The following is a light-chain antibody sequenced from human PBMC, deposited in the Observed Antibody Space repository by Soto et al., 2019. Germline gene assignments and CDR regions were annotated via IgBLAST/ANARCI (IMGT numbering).Light chain of an antibody. CDR2: ERN. CDR1: RNDIGTYNL. J-gene: IGLJ3*02. CDR3: CSYTDGSSLL. V-gene: IGLV2-23*01. Sequence: QSVLTQPASVSESPGQSISISCGGGRNDIGTYNLVSWYQQHPGKAPKLIIYERNKRPSGVSNRFSGSRSGNTASLTISGLQAEDEADYYCCSYTDGSSLLFGGGTKLPVL.